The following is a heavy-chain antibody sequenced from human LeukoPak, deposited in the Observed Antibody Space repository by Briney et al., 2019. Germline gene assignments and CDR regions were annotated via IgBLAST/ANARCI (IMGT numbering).Heavy chain of an antibody. V-gene: IGHV3-48*03. Sequence: GGSLRLSCAASRFTFKNYEMNWVRQAPGKGLEWVSYISSSGSTIYYADSVKGRFTISRDNAKNSLYLQMNSLRAEDTAVYYCARDSAARGDYWGQGTLVTVSS. D-gene: IGHD6-6*01. J-gene: IGHJ4*02. CDR2: ISSSGSTI. CDR1: RFTFKNYE. CDR3: ARDSAARGDY.